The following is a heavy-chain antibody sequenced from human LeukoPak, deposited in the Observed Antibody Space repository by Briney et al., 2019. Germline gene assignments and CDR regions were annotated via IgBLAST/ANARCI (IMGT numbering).Heavy chain of an antibody. Sequence: GESLKISCKGRGDSLTTYWIGWVRQIHGKGLEWMEIIYLGDSDTRYSPSFQGQVTISADKSNNTADLQWSSLKASDTAMYYCVRHRNWNYDYWGQGTLVTVSS. CDR3: VRHRNWNYDY. V-gene: IGHV5-51*01. D-gene: IGHD1-1*01. CDR2: IYLGDSDT. J-gene: IGHJ4*02. CDR1: GDSLTTYW.